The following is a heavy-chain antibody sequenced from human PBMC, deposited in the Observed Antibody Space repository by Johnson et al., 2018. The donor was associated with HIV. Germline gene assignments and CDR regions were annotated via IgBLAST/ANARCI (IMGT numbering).Heavy chain of an antibody. CDR2: ISYDGSNK. Sequence: VLLVESGGGVVQPGRSLRLSCAASGFPFSSYAMHWVRQAPGKGLEWVAVISYDGSNKYYADSVKGRFTISRDNSKNTLYLQMNSLRAEDTAVYYCARGERFGGTQEAFDIWGQGTMVTVS. V-gene: IGHV3-30-3*01. D-gene: IGHD1-26*01. J-gene: IGHJ3*02. CDR3: ARGERFGGTQEAFDI. CDR1: GFPFSSYA.